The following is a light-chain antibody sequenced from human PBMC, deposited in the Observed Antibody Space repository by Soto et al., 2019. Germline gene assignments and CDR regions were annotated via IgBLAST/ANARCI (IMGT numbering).Light chain of an antibody. CDR3: TSYTSSSPYV. CDR2: FST. J-gene: IGLJ1*01. V-gene: IGLV1-40*01. Sequence: QSVLTQPPSVSGAPGQRVTISCSGGSSNIGAGYDVHWYHHVPGTAPKLVVYFSTHRPSGVPDRFSGSKSGTSASLAIDGLQPEDEGDYYCTSYTSSSPYVFGTGTKLTVL. CDR1: SSNIGAGYD.